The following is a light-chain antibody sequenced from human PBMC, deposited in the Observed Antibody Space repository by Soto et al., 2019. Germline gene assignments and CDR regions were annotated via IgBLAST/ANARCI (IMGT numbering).Light chain of an antibody. Sequence: QSVLSQPPSASGTPGQRGSLSCSGSHSNIGANTLNWYQHVPGAAPTLLIYTNDQRPSGVAGRFSGSKSGTSASLAISGLQSDDEGHYYCAAWDDSLNGLIFGGGTQLTVL. J-gene: IGLJ2*01. CDR1: HSNIGANT. CDR2: TND. CDR3: AAWDDSLNGLI. V-gene: IGLV1-44*01.